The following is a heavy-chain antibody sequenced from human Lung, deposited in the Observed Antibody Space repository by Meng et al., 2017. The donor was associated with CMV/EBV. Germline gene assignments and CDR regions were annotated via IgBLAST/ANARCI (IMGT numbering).Heavy chain of an antibody. CDR3: ALFTGSWFDP. CDR2: IYWDDDK. D-gene: IGHD1-14*01. V-gene: IGHV2-5*02. CDR1: GFSLSTSEVG. J-gene: IGHJ5*02. Sequence: QITLKESGPTLVKPTPTLPLTCTFSGFSLSTSEVGVGWIRQPPGKALEWLAVIYWDDDKRYSPSLKSRLTITKDTSKNQVVLTLTNMDPVDTATYYCALFTGSWFDPWGQGTLVTVSS.